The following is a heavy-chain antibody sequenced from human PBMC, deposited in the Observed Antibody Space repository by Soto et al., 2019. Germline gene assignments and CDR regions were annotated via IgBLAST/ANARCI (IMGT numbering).Heavy chain of an antibody. CDR2: ISYDGSNK. D-gene: IGHD6-6*01. V-gene: IGHV3-30*18. J-gene: IGHJ6*02. Sequence: GGSLRLSCAASGFTFSSYGMHWVRQAPGKGLEWVAVISYDGSNKYYADSVKGRFTISRDNSKNTLYLQMNSLRAEDTAVYYCAKENSSSSQYYYYYGMDVWGQGTTVTVSS. CDR3: AKENSSSSQYYYYYGMDV. CDR1: GFTFSSYG.